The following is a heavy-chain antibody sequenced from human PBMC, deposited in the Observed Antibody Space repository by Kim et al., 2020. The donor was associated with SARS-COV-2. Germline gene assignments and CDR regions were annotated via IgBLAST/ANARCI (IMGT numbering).Heavy chain of an antibody. D-gene: IGHD6-6*01. CDR3: ATRGQRYSSSSWRAFDY. Sequence: SETLSLTCAVYGGSFSGYYWSWIRQPPGKGLEWIGEINHSGSTNYNPSLKSRVTISVDTSKNQFSLKLSSVTAADTAVYYCATRGQRYSSSSWRAFDYWGQGTLVTVSS. J-gene: IGHJ4*02. CDR2: INHSGST. V-gene: IGHV4-34*01. CDR1: GGSFSGYY.